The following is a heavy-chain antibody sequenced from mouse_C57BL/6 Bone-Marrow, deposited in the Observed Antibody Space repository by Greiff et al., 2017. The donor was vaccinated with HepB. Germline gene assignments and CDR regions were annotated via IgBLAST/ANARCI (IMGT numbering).Heavy chain of an antibody. V-gene: IGHV5-16*01. J-gene: IGHJ2*01. CDR2: INYDGSST. CDR1: GFTFSDYY. D-gene: IGHD1-1*01. Sequence: EVQLVQSEGGLVQPGSSMKLSCTASGFTFSDYYMAWVRQVPEKGLEWVANINYDGSSTYYLDSLKSRFILSRDNAKNILYLQMSSLKSEDTATYYCARGGYYYGGGYYFDYWGQGTTLTVSS. CDR3: ARGGYYYGGGYYFDY.